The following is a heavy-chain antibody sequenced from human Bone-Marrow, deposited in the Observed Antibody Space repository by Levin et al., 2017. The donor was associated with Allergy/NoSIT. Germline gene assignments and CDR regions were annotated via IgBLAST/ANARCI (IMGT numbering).Heavy chain of an antibody. CDR3: ARDRRHDSSIDY. Sequence: GESLKISCAASGFTFSSYAMHWVRQAPGKGLEWVAVISYDGSNKYYADSVKGRFTISRDNSKNTLYLQMNSLRAEDTAVYYCARDRRHDSSIDYWGQGTLVTVSS. CDR1: GFTFSSYA. CDR2: ISYDGSNK. J-gene: IGHJ4*02. V-gene: IGHV3-30*04. D-gene: IGHD3-22*01.